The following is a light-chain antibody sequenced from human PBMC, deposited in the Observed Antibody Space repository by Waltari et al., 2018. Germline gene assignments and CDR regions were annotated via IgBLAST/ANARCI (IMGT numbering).Light chain of an antibody. CDR3: QQSQGFPYT. CDR1: HNIDVF. J-gene: IGKJ2*01. Sequence: DIQMTQSPSSLSASVGGSVTMSCRASHNIDVFLNWYQQKPGKAPKLLIFGASSLQNGVPSGFSGSGSGTDFTLTITSLSSEDSATYYCQQSQGFPYTFGQGTKLEIK. CDR2: GAS. V-gene: IGKV1-39*01.